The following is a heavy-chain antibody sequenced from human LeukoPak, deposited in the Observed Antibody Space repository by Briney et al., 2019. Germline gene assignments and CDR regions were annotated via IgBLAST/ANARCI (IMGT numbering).Heavy chain of an antibody. CDR3: ARDGAEQDYAYNWFDP. D-gene: IGHD4-17*01. J-gene: IGHJ5*02. CDR2: INPSGGST. CDR1: GYTFTSYY. V-gene: IGHV1-46*01. Sequence: GASVKVSCKASGYTFTSYYMHWVRQAPGQGLEWMGIINPSGGSTSYAQKFQGRVTMTRDMSTSTVYMELSSLRSEDTAVYYCARDGAEQDYAYNWFDPWGQGTLVTVSS.